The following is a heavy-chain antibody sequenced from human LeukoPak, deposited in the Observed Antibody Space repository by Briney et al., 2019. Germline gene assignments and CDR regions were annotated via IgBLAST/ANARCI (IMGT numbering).Heavy chain of an antibody. J-gene: IGHJ6*03. CDR2: ISAYNGNT. D-gene: IGHD3-10*01. Sequence: GASVKVSCKASGYTFTSYGISWVRQAPGQGLEWMGWISAYNGNTSYAQKLQGRVTMTTDTSTSTAYMELRSLRSDDTAVYYCARVVGSGSYYYYYYMDVWGKGTTVTVSS. CDR1: GYTFTSYG. CDR3: ARVVGSGSYYYYYYMDV. V-gene: IGHV1-18*01.